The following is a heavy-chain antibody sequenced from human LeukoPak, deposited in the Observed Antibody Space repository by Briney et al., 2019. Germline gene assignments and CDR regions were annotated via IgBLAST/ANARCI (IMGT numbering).Heavy chain of an antibody. Sequence: GGSLRLSCAASGFTVSSNYMSWVRQAPGKGLEWVSVIYSGGSTYYADSVKGRFTISRDNSKNTLYLQMNSLRAEDTAVYYCARAYYYYYYGMDVWGQGTTVTVSS. CDR2: IYSGGST. CDR3: ARAYYYYYYGMDV. J-gene: IGHJ6*02. V-gene: IGHV3-66*01. CDR1: GFTVSSNY.